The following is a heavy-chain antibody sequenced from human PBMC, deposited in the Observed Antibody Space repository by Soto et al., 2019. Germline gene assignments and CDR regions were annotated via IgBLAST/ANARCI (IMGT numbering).Heavy chain of an antibody. CDR1: AGSISSRSYY. D-gene: IGHD3-10*01. CDR3: ATGDNYGSGRCYNGWLDT. V-gene: IGHV4-39*01. J-gene: IGHJ5*02. Sequence: ETLSLTCTVSAGSISSRSYYWAWIRQPPGKGLEWIGSICYSRSTYYKPSLKTRVTISVDTSKHQFSLNLSSVTAADTAVYYCATGDNYGSGRCYNGWLDTWGRGTLVTAPQ. CDR2: ICYSRST.